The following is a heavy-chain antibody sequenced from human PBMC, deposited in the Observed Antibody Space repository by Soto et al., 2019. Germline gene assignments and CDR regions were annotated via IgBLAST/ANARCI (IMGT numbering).Heavy chain of an antibody. CDR1: GGSISSYY. D-gene: IGHD6-13*01. CDR3: ARKVAAAGNYYYGMDV. V-gene: IGHV4-59*01. CDR2: IYYSGST. Sequence: SETLSLTCTVSGGSISSYYWSWIRQPPGKGLEWIGYIYYSGSTNYNPSLKSRVTISVDTSKNQFSLKLSSVTAADTAVYYCARKVAAAGNYYYGMDVCGQGTTVTVSS. J-gene: IGHJ6*02.